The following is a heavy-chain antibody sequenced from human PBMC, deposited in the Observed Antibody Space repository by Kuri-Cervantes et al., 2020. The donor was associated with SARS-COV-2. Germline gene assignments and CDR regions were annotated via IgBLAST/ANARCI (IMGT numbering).Heavy chain of an antibody. CDR2: IWYDGSNK. V-gene: IGHV3-33*08. J-gene: IGHJ4*02. D-gene: IGHD2-2*01. CDR3: AREAGCSSTSCYDN. CDR1: GFTVRNSY. Sequence: GGSLRLSCAASGFTVRNSYMSWVRQAPGKGLEWVAVIWYDGSNKYYADSVKGRFTISRDNSKNTLYLQMNSLRAEDTAVYYCAREAGCSSTSCYDNWGQGTLVTVSS.